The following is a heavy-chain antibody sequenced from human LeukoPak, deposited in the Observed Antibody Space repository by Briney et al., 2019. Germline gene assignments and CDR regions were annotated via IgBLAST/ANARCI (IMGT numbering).Heavy chain of an antibody. CDR1: GFTFSDYF. Sequence: GGSLRLSGAASGFTFSDYFINGVGPPPGRGLGGISYISSSGGTIYYADSVKGRFTISRDNPKNTLYLQMNSLRAEDTAMYYCARDLTIAAANYYFDNWGQGTLVTVSS. V-gene: IGHV3-48*01. CDR3: ARDLTIAAANYYFDN. J-gene: IGHJ4*02. CDR2: ISSSGGTI. D-gene: IGHD6-13*01.